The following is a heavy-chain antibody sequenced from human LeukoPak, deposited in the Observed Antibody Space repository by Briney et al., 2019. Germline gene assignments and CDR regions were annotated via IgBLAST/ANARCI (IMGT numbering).Heavy chain of an antibody. CDR2: IYYSGTT. CDR1: GASITSDTYY. Sequence: SETLSLTCTVSGASITSDTYYWGWVRQPPGKGLEWIGSIYYSGTTYYNPSLKSRVTVSVDTSKNQFSLKLNSVTAADTAVYYCARESDYGGNGTPWGQGTLVTVSS. V-gene: IGHV4-39*02. CDR3: ARESDYGGNGTP. J-gene: IGHJ5*02. D-gene: IGHD4-23*01.